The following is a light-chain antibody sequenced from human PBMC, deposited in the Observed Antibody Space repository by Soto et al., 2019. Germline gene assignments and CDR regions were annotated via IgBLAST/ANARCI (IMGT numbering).Light chain of an antibody. CDR1: QTISSW. V-gene: IGKV1-5*03. Sequence: DIQMTQSPSTLSGSVGDRVTITCRASQTISSWLAWYQQKPGKAPKLLIYKASTLKSGVPSRFSGSGSGTEFTLTISRLEPEDFAVYYCQQYDSSPITFGRGTRLGL. CDR3: QQYDSSPIT. CDR2: KAS. J-gene: IGKJ5*01.